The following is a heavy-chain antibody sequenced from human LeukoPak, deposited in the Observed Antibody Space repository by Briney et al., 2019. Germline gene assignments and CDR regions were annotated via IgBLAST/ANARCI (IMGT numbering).Heavy chain of an antibody. CDR3: ARALPHRRLMDTTMNQHWFDP. D-gene: IGHD5-18*01. CDR2: INPSGGRT. J-gene: IGHJ5*02. V-gene: IGHV1-46*01. Sequence: ASVKVSCKASGYILTSYYMHWVRRAPGQGLEWMGLINPSGGRTNYAQKFQGRLTMTRDMSTSTVYMELSSLRSEDTAVYYCARALPHRRLMDTTMNQHWFDPWGQGTLVTVSS. CDR1: GYILTSYY.